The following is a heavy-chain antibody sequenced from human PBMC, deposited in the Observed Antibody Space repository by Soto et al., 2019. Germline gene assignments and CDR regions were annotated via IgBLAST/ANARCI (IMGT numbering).Heavy chain of an antibody. CDR3: ATNYGSGSTHFDY. CDR1: RGTFDYYT. J-gene: IGHJ4*02. CDR2: VIPMVGMS. Sequence: QVQLVQSGAEVKKPGSSVKVSCTASRGTFDYYTISWVRQAPGQGLEWMGRVIPMVGMSSYAQKFQGRVTISADKSTSTAYMVLNSRRSEDTALYYCATNYGSGSTHFDYWGQGMVVTVSS. V-gene: IGHV1-69*02. D-gene: IGHD3-10*01.